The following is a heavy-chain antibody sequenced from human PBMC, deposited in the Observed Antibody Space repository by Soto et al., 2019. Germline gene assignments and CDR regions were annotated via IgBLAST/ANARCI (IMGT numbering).Heavy chain of an antibody. CDR1: GGSFSGYY. CDR2: INHSGST. J-gene: IGHJ5*02. Sequence: QVQLQQWGAGLLKPSETLSLTCAVYGGSFSGYYWSWIRQPPGKGLEWIGEINHSGSTNYNPSLQSRVTISVDTSKNQFSLKLSSVTAADTAVYYCARGGIAVLKVRGWFDPWGQGTLVTVSS. V-gene: IGHV4-34*01. D-gene: IGHD6-19*01. CDR3: ARGGIAVLKVRGWFDP.